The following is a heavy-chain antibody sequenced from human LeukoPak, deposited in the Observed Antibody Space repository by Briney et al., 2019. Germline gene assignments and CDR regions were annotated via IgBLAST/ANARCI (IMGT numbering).Heavy chain of an antibody. CDR2: INIRADET. CDR1: GFTFSNYG. CDR3: ERNPSEYEYNRGWYRDF. V-gene: IGHV3-23*01. Sequence: QTGGSLRLSCAASGFTFSNYGMAWFRQAPGKGLEWFSTINIRADETHYADSVKGRFTISRDNSKSTLALQMTSLRVDDTAVYYCERNPSEYEYNRGWYRDFWGQGSQVIVSS. D-gene: IGHD6-19*01. J-gene: IGHJ4*02.